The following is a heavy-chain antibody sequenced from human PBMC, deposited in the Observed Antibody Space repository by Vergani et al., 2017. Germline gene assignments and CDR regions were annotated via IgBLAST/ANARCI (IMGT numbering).Heavy chain of an antibody. CDR2: IKQDGSEK. V-gene: IGHV3-7*01. CDR1: GFTFSSYW. D-gene: IGHD4-17*01. Sequence: EVQLVESGGGLVQPGGSLRLSCAASGFTFSSYWMSWVRQAPGKGLEWVANIKQDGSEKYYVDSVKGRFTISRDNAKNSLYLQMNSLRAEDTAVYYCARTLTTVTSLFDYWGQGTLVTVSS. J-gene: IGHJ4*02. CDR3: ARTLTTVTSLFDY.